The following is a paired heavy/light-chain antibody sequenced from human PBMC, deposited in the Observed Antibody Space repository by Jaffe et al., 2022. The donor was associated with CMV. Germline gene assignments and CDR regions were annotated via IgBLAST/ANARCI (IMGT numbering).Light chain of an antibody. CDR3: QSYDNSLSGSRV. CDR2: DNI. V-gene: IGLV1-40*01. J-gene: IGLJ3*02. Sequence: QSVLTQPPSVSGAPGQTVTISCTGSSSNIGAGYAVHWYRQLPGTAPKLLIYDNINRPSGVPDRFSGSKSGTSASLAITGLQAEDEADYYCQSYDNSLSGSRVFGGGTKLTVL. CDR1: SSNIGAGYA.
Heavy chain of an antibody. V-gene: IGHV3-48*02. CDR3: ASELVFLPGSYDYGMDV. CDR1: GPSFSRYS. D-gene: IGHD2-8*01. CDR2: ISSSGGTT. Sequence: EVQLVESGGGLVQPGGSLRLSCVASGPSFSRYSMNWVRQAPGKGLDWISYISSSGGTTYYADSVMGRFSISRDNAKNSLYLQMNSLRDEDTAVYYCASELVFLPGSYDYGMDVWGQGTTVTVSS. J-gene: IGHJ6*02.